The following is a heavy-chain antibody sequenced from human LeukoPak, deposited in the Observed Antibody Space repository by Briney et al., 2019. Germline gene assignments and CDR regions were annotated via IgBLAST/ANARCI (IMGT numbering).Heavy chain of an antibody. V-gene: IGHV3-23*01. D-gene: IGHD2-15*01. CDR3: AKAYCSGGSCYSEQD. J-gene: IGHJ4*02. CDR2: ISGSGGST. Sequence: HPGGSLRLSCAASGFTFSRNGMTWVRQAPGKGLEWVSAISGSGGSTYYADSVKGRFTISRDNSKNTLYLQMNSLRAEDTAVYYCAKAYCSGGSCYSEQDWGQGTLVTVSS. CDR1: GFTFSRNG.